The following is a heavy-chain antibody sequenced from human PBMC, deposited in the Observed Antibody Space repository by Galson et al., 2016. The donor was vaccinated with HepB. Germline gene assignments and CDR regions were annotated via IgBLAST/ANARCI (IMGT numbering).Heavy chain of an antibody. J-gene: IGHJ6*02. V-gene: IGHV3-15*01. D-gene: IGHD3-9*01. Sequence: SLRLSCAVSGFTFSRNSVTWVRQAPGKGLEWVGRMKSKGSGGTTDYAAPVQGRFSIARDDSKNELYLQMNSLTTEDTAVYYCIHDWDYNYGMNVWGQGTTVTVSS. CDR1: GFTFSRNS. CDR3: IHDWDYNYGMNV. CDR2: MKSKGSGGTT.